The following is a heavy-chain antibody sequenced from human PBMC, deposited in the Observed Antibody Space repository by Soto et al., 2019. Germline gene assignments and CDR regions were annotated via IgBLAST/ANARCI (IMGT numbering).Heavy chain of an antibody. V-gene: IGHV3-23*01. J-gene: IGHJ4*02. CDR3: AKALVGEVGATDY. D-gene: IGHD1-26*01. Sequence: PGGSLRLSCTASGFTFRNYAMSWVRQAPGKGLEWASAITRTDSTYYADSVKGRFTISRDNSRNTLYLQMNSLGAEDAALYYCAKALVGEVGATDYWGQGTLVTVSS. CDR2: ITRTDST. CDR1: GFTFRNYA.